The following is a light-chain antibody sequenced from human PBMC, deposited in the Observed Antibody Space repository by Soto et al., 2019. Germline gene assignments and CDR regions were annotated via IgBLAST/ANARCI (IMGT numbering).Light chain of an antibody. J-gene: IGKJ5*01. CDR3: QQFNDYPPA. CDR1: QGISSA. Sequence: AIQLTQSPSSLSASAGDRVTITCRARQGISSALAWYQQKPGKAPKLLIYDASSLQSGVPSRFSGSGSDTDFTLTISGLQPEDVATYYCQQFNDYPPAFGQGTRLEIK. CDR2: DAS. V-gene: IGKV1D-13*01.